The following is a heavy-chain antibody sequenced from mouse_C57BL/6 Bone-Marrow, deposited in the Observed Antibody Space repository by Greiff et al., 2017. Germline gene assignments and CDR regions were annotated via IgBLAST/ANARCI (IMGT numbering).Heavy chain of an antibody. CDR2: IDPSDSYT. Sequence: VQLVESGAELVMPGASVKLSCKASGYTFTSYWMHWVKQRPGQGLAWIGEIDPSDSYTNYNQKFKGKSTLTVDKSSSTAYMQLSSLTSEDSAVYYCARGTTVDAMDYWGQGTSVTGSS. CDR3: ARGTTVDAMDY. V-gene: IGHV1-69*01. D-gene: IGHD1-1*01. J-gene: IGHJ4*01. CDR1: GYTFTSYW.